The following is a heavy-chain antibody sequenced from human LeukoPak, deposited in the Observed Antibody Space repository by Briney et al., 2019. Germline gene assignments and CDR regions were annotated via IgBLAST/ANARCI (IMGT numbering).Heavy chain of an antibody. V-gene: IGHV4-30-2*01. CDR3: ASWDNWKHLGY. D-gene: IGHD1-20*01. J-gene: IGHJ4*02. CDR1: GGSISSGGYS. Sequence: SQTLSLTCAVSGGSISSGGYSWSWIRQPPGKGLEWIGYIYHSGSTYYNPSLKSRVTISVATSKKQFSLKVRSVTAADTAVYYYASWDNWKHLGYWGQGTLVTV. CDR2: IYHSGST.